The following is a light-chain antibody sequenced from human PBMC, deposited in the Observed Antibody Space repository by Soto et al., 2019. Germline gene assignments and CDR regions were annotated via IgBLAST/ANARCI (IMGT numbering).Light chain of an antibody. V-gene: IGKV3-11*01. Sequence: EIVLTQSPATLSLSPGGRATLSCRASQSVGSSLAWYQQIPGQAPRLLIYDTSISATGIPARFSGSGSETDFPLTISNLEPEDFAVYYCQQRSNWPLMYTFGHGTKLEIK. CDR1: QSVGSS. CDR2: DTS. CDR3: QQRSNWPLMYT. J-gene: IGKJ2*01.